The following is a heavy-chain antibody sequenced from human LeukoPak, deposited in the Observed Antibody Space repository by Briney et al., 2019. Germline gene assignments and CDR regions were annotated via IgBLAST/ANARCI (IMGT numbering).Heavy chain of an antibody. CDR2: IYYSGST. CDR1: GGSISSGGYY. D-gene: IGHD3-22*01. Sequence: SETLSLTCTVSGGSISSGGYYWGWIRQHPGKGLEWIGYIYYSGSTYYNPSLKSRVTISVDTSKNQFSLKLSSVTAADTAVYYCARLGGYSHAFDIWGQGTMVTVSS. J-gene: IGHJ3*02. V-gene: IGHV4-31*03. CDR3: ARLGGYSHAFDI.